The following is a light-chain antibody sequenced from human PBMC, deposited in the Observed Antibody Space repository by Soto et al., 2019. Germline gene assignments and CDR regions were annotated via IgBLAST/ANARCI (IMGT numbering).Light chain of an antibody. J-gene: IGLJ2*01. CDR2: EDI. CDR3: CSYAGGTSVV. Sequence: QSALTQPASVSGSPGQSITISCTGTSSDVGGYNLVSWYQQHPGKAPKLMIYEDIERPSGVSNRFSGSKSGNTASLTISGLQTEDEADYYCCSYAGGTSVVFGGGTKLTVL. CDR1: SSDVGGYNL. V-gene: IGLV2-23*01.